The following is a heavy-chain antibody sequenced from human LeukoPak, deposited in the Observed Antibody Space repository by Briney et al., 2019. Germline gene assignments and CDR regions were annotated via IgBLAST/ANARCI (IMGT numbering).Heavy chain of an antibody. CDR1: GGPISGSH. Sequence: ASETLSLTCSVSGGPISGSHWTWIRQPADKGLDWIGRVHTSGSTNYNPSLKSRVAMSVDTSKNQFSLKLTSVTAADTGVYYCAKALNSGYFGALDPWGQGALVTVSS. J-gene: IGHJ5*02. CDR2: VHTSGST. CDR3: AKALNSGYFGALDP. V-gene: IGHV4-4*07. D-gene: IGHD5-12*01.